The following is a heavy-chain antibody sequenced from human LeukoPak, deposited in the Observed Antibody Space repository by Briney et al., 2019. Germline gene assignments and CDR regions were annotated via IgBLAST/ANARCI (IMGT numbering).Heavy chain of an antibody. D-gene: IGHD6-19*01. J-gene: IGHJ4*02. CDR2: ITINGGST. CDR1: GSIFSIYA. V-gene: IGHV3-64*01. Sequence: PGGSLRLSCAASGSIFSIYAMHWVRQAPGKGLEYVSGITINGGSTFYANSVKGRFTISRDNSKNTLYLQMNSLRAEDTAVYYCARKGAGIAVAGRLDYWGQGTLVTVSS. CDR3: ARKGAGIAVAGRLDY.